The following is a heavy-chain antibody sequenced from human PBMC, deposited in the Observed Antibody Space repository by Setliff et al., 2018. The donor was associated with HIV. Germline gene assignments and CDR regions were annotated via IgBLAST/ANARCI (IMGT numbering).Heavy chain of an antibody. V-gene: IGHV4-39*01. CDR2: IYYSGTT. J-gene: IGHJ3*02. Sequence: KTSETLSLTCTVSGDSISSSTFYWGWIRQPPGKGLAWIGSIYYSGTTYYNPSLKSRVAIPVDTSKNQFSLKLSSVTAADTAVYYCARPRLRGSGAFDIWGQGTMVTVSS. CDR1: GDSISSSTFY. CDR3: ARPRLRGSGAFDI. D-gene: IGHD2-21*01.